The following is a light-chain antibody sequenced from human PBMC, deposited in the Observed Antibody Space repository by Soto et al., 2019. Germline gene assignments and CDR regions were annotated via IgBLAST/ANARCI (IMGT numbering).Light chain of an antibody. V-gene: IGLV2-14*01. CDR2: DVS. CDR1: SSDIGVYNH. J-gene: IGLJ1*01. CDR3: SSFTSTSTNYV. Sequence: QSVLTQPASVSGSPGQSITISCTGTSSDIGVYNHVSWYRQHPGKAPKLMIYDVSNRPSGVSNRFSGSKSGNTASLTISGLQPEDEADYYCSSFTSTSTNYVFGTGTKLTVL.